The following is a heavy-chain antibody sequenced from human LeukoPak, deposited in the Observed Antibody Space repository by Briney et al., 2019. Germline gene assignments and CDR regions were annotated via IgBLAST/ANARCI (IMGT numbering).Heavy chain of an antibody. D-gene: IGHD6-6*01. CDR2: IIPIIGTA. V-gene: IGHV1-69*06. CDR3: ARTYSSSSYYYYYMDV. CDR1: VCTFSSYA. Sequence: ASVKVSCKSSVCTFSSYAISWVRQAPGQGLEWMGSIIPIIGTANDAQKFQGSVTITADKSTSTAYMELSILRSEDTAVYYCARTYSSSSYYYYYMDVWGKGTTVTVSS. J-gene: IGHJ6*03.